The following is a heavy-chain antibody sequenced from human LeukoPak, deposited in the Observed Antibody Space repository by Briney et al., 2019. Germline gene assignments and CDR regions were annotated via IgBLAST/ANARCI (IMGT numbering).Heavy chain of an antibody. CDR2: IKQDGSEK. CDR3: ARAVNYDFWSGPDTYYFDY. D-gene: IGHD3-3*01. V-gene: IGHV3-7*04. Sequence: PGGSLRLSCAASGFTFSNAWMNWVRQAPGKGLEWVANIKQDGSEKYYVDSVKGRFTISRDNAKNSLYLQMNSLRAEDTAVYYCARAVNYDFWSGPDTYYFDYWGQGTLVTVSS. J-gene: IGHJ4*02. CDR1: GFTFSNAW.